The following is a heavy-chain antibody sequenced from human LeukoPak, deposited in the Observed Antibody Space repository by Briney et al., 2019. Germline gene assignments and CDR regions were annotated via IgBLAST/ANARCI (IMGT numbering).Heavy chain of an antibody. CDR3: ARPKWLRNYFDY. J-gene: IGHJ4*02. CDR2: INHSGST. V-gene: IGHV4-4*02. Sequence: PSGTLSLTCAVSGGSISSRNWWSWVRQPPGKGLEWIGEINHSGSTNYNPSLKSRVTISVDTSKNQFSLKLSSVTAADTAVYYCARPKWLRNYFDYWGQGTLVTVSS. D-gene: IGHD5-12*01. CDR1: GGSISSRNW.